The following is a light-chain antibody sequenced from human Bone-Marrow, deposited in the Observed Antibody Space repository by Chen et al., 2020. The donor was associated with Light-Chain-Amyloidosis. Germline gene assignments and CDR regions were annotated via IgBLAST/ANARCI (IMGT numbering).Light chain of an antibody. V-gene: IGLV3-25*03. CDR2: RDT. Sequence: SYELTQPHSVSVSPRQTARITCSGDDLPTKYAYWYQQKPGQAPVLVIHRDTERPSGISERFSGYSSGTTATLTISGVQAEDEADYHCQSADSSGTYEVIFGGGTKLTVL. CDR3: QSADSSGTYEVI. CDR1: DLPTKY. J-gene: IGLJ2*01.